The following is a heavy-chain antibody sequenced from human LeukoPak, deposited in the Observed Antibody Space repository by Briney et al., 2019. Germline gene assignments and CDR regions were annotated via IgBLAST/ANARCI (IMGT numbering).Heavy chain of an antibody. CDR2: IYNSGST. CDR3: AGLKVDDYGDQLYYYGMDV. J-gene: IGHJ6*04. Sequence: PSETLSLTCTVSGGSMSSYYWSWIRQPPGKGLEWIGYIYNSGSTNYNPSLKSRVTISVDTPKNQFSLKLSSVTAADTAVYYCAGLKVDDYGDQLYYYGMDVWGKGTTVTVSS. CDR1: GGSMSSYY. V-gene: IGHV4-59*01. D-gene: IGHD4-17*01.